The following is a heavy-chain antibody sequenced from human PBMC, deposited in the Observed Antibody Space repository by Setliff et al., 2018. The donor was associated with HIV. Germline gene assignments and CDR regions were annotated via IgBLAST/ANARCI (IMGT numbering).Heavy chain of an antibody. CDR1: GGSITSSSW. J-gene: IGHJ4*02. D-gene: IGHD3-3*01. V-gene: IGHV4-4*02. Sequence: PSETLSLTCAVSGGSITSSSWWSWVRQPPGKGLEWIGETFHSGTTNYNPSLKSRITISEDTSKNHFSLKLSSVTAADTAVYYCARASYFNFWGVPGGFDYWGQGTLVTVSS. CDR3: ARASYFNFWGVPGGFDY. CDR2: TFHSGTT.